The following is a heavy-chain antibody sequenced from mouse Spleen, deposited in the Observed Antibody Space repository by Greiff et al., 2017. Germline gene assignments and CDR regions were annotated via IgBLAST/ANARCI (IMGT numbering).Heavy chain of an antibody. CDR2: IYPSDTET. J-gene: IGHJ2*01. Sequence: QVQLQQPGAELVRPGSSVKLSCKASGYTFTSYWMDWVKQRPGQGLEWIGNIYPSDTETHYNQKFKDKATLTVDKSSNTAYMQLSSLTSEDSAVYYCARGQTGTWDYWGQGTTLTVSS. V-gene: IGHV1-61*01. CDR1: GYTFTSYW. D-gene: IGHD4-1*01. CDR3: ARGQTGTWDY.